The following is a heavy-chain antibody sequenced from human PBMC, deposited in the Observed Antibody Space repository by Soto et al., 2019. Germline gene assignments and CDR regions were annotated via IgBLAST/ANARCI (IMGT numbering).Heavy chain of an antibody. J-gene: IGHJ6*02. CDR2: ISGSGDST. CDR3: AKFYSGDYSYSYFGMDV. CDR1: GFTFSSYA. Sequence: EVQVLESGGGLVQPGGSLGLSCAASGFTFSSYAMSWVRQAPGKGLEWVSAISGSGDSTRYADSVQGRFTISRDTSKHTPYLLMNRLSAEDTAVYDCAKFYSGDYSYSYFGMDVWGQGTTVTVSS. D-gene: IGHD4-17*01. V-gene: IGHV3-23*01.